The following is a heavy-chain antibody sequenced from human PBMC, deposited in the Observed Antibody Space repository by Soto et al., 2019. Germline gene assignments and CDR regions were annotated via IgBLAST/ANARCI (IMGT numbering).Heavy chain of an antibody. CDR1: GFTFSSYA. V-gene: IGHV3-23*01. CDR2: ISGSGGST. Sequence: EVQLLESGGGLVQPGGSLRLSCAASGFTFSSYAMSWVRQAPGKGLEWVSAISGSGGSTYYADSVKGRFTISRDNSKNTLYLRMNSLRAEDTAVYYCAEDGNRVLTYFDYWGQGTLVTVSS. J-gene: IGHJ4*02. CDR3: AEDGNRVLTYFDY. D-gene: IGHD1-26*01.